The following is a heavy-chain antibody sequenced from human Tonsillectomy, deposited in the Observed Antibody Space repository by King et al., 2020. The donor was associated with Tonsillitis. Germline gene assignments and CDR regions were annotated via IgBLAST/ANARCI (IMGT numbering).Heavy chain of an antibody. Sequence: QLVQSGAEVKKPGASVKVSCKASGYTFTGYYMHVVRQAPGQRLEWVGWINPNSGGTNYAQKFQGRVTMTRDNSNSTAYMEPSRLRSEDTAVYYCARGQFGTDYWGQGTLVTVSS. CDR2: INPNSGGT. V-gene: IGHV1-2*02. CDR3: ARGQFGTDY. CDR1: GYTFTGYY. J-gene: IGHJ4*02. D-gene: IGHD1-1*01.